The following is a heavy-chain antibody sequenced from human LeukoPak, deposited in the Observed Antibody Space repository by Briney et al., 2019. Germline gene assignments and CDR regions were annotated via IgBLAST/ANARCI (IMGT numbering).Heavy chain of an antibody. Sequence: GGSLRLSCAASGFTFNSYGMHWVRQAPGKGLEWVAVISFDGSNKYYADSVKGRFTISRDNSRNTLYLQMNSLRTEDTAIYYCTKGDSSGIYDAFDIWGQGTMVTVSS. CDR2: ISFDGSNK. V-gene: IGHV3-30*18. J-gene: IGHJ3*02. D-gene: IGHD6-19*01. CDR1: GFTFNSYG. CDR3: TKGDSSGIYDAFDI.